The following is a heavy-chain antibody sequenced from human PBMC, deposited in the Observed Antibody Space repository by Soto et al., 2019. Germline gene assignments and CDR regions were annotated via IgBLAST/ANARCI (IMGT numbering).Heavy chain of an antibody. V-gene: IGHV3-64D*06. CDR2: ISSNGGST. J-gene: IGHJ1*01. CDR3: VKPMGTYCGGDCYHEYFQH. CDR1: GFTFSSYA. D-gene: IGHD2-21*02. Sequence: GGSLRLSCSASGFTFSSYAMHWVRQAPGKGLEYVSAISSNGGSTYYADSVKGRFTISRDNSKSTLYLQMSSLRAEDTAVYYCVKPMGTYCGGDCYHEYFQHWCQGILVTVSS.